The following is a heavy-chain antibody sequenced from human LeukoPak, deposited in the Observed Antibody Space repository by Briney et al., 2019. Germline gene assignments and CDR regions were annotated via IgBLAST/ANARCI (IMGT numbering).Heavy chain of an antibody. Sequence: GASVTVSCKASGYTFTGYYMHWVRQAPGQGLEWMGWINPNRGGTNYAQKFQGRVTMTRDTSISTAYMELSSLTSDDTAVYYCAKDEITHFDYWGQGILVTVSS. V-gene: IGHV1-2*02. CDR2: INPNRGGT. CDR3: AKDEITHFDY. J-gene: IGHJ4*02. CDR1: GYTFTGYY. D-gene: IGHD3-10*01.